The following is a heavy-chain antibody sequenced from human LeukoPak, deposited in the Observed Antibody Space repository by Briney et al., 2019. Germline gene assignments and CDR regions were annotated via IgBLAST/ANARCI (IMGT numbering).Heavy chain of an antibody. CDR2: IKQDGSEK. D-gene: IGHD3-10*01. V-gene: IGHV3-7*01. CDR1: GFTFSSYW. Sequence: GGSLRLSGAASGFTFSSYWMNWVRQAPGKRLEWVANIKQDGSEKYYVDSVKGRFTISRDNANNSLYLQMNSLRAEDTAVYYCARGRGGLLWFGEFNSWGQGTLVTVSS. CDR3: ARGRGGLLWFGEFNS. J-gene: IGHJ4*02.